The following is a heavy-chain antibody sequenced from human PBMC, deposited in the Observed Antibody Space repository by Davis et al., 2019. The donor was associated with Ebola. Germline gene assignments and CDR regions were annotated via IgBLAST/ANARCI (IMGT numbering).Heavy chain of an antibody. Sequence: GESLKISCAASGFTFSSYSMNWVRQAPGKGLEWVAVISYDGSNKYYADSVKGRFTISRDNSKNTLYLQMNSLRAEDTAVYYCAKDHEWLLPYFDYWGQGTLVTVSS. CDR2: ISYDGSNK. J-gene: IGHJ4*02. V-gene: IGHV3-30*18. CDR1: GFTFSSYS. CDR3: AKDHEWLLPYFDY. D-gene: IGHD3-22*01.